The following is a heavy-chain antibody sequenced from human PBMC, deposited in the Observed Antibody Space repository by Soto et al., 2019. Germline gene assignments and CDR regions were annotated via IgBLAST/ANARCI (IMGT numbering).Heavy chain of an antibody. J-gene: IGHJ6*03. CDR1: LGSINSYY. CDR2: IYHRGST. D-gene: IGHD2-8*01. V-gene: IGHV4-59*01. Sequence: QVQLQESGPGLVKPSETLSLTCTVSLGSINSYYWSWIRQPPGKGLEWIGHIYHRGSTTYNPTLKSRVTLSLDTFKNQFSLRLNSVTAADTAVYYCARDYNGVVASARGPGGMDGWGKGTTVIVSS. CDR3: ARDYNGVVASARGPGGMDG.